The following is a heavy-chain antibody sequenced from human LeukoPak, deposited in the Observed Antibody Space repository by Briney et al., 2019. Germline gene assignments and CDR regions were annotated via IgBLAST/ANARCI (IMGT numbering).Heavy chain of an antibody. CDR1: GFTFSSYW. V-gene: IGHV3-7*03. CDR3: ARGKIGELYWGYYYYSMDV. D-gene: IGHD3-10*01. Sequence: GGSLRLSCAASGFTFSSYWMTWVRQAPGKGLEWVANIKQDGSEKYYVDSVKGRFTISRDNAKSSLYLQMNSLRVEDTAVYYCARGKIGELYWGYYYYSMDVWGQGTTVTVSS. J-gene: IGHJ6*02. CDR2: IKQDGSEK.